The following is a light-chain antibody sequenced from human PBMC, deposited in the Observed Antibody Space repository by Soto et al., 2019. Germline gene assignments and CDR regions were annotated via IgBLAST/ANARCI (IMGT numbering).Light chain of an antibody. CDR2: AAS. J-gene: IGKJ5*01. Sequence: IQMTQSPSSLSASFLDGVTISCRASQSISRYLNWYQQKPGKAPKLLVFAASSLQSGVPSRFSGSRSGTDFSLIISSLQPEDFATYYCQHTYTTPITFGQGTRLEIK. V-gene: IGKV1-39*01. CDR3: QHTYTTPIT. CDR1: QSISRY.